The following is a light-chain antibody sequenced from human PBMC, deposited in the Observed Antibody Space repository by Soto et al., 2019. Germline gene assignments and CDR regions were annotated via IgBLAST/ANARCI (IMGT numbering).Light chain of an antibody. J-gene: IGKJ2*01. CDR3: QHYGTSPPYI. CDR2: GAS. CDR1: QRVSSSD. V-gene: IGKV3-20*01. Sequence: EIVLTQSPDTLSLSPGEWATLSCRASQRVSSSDLAWYQQKPGQAPRLLIYGASTRATGVPDRFSGSGSGTDLNLTISRLESEDLEVYYCQHYGTSPPYIFGGGTKLDLK.